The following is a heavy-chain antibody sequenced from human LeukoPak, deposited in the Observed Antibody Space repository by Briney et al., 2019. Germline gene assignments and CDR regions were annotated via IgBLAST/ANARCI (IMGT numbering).Heavy chain of an antibody. V-gene: IGHV3-21*01. CDR3: ARDLSATARAYDY. CDR1: GFILSDYN. Sequence: GGSLRLSCAASGFILSDYNMNWVRQAPGKGLEWVSFIAISGTYITYADSVKGRFAISRDNAKNSLYLQMNSLRVEDAAVYYCARDLSATARAYDYWGQGTLVTVSS. J-gene: IGHJ4*02. D-gene: IGHD1-26*01. CDR2: IAISGTYI.